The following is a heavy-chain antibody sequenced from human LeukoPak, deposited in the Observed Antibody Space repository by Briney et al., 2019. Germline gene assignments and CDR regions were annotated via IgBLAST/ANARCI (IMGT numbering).Heavy chain of an antibody. CDR3: ARGAAHSYGYFSDY. CDR1: GYIFGDYS. CDR2: ISTSSNTI. J-gene: IGHJ4*02. D-gene: IGHD4-17*01. Sequence: PGGSLRLPCEGSGYIFGDYSMSWVRQAPGKGLEWLAFISTSSNTIYYAGSVQGRFTVSRDNAKNFLYLQMNSLRAEDTAQYYCARGAAHSYGYFSDYWGQGILVAVSS. V-gene: IGHV3-48*01.